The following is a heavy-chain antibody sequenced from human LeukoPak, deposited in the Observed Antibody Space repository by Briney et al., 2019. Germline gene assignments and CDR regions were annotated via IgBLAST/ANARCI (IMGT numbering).Heavy chain of an antibody. CDR1: GFAFSTYG. D-gene: IGHD1-26*01. J-gene: IGHJ4*02. CDR3: TKSGPSYYEH. Sequence: GGSLRLSCAASGFAFSTYGMNWVRQALGKGLEWVSSISGSGDSTSYADSVKGRFIISRDNSKNTVFLQMSSLRGEDTALYYCTKSGPSYYEHWGQGILVTVSS. V-gene: IGHV3-23*01. CDR2: ISGSGDST.